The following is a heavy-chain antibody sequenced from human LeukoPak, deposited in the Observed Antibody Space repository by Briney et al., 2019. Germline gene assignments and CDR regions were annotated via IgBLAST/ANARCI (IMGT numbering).Heavy chain of an antibody. V-gene: IGHV3-21*01. CDR3: ASRYSGYDSPDY. J-gene: IGHJ4*02. Sequence: GSLRLSCAASGFTFSSYSMNWVRQAPGKGLEWVSSISSSSYIYYADSVKGRFTISRDNAKNSLYLQMNSLRAEDTAVYYCASRYSGYDSPDYWGQGTLVTVSS. CDR1: GFTFSSYS. CDR2: ISSSSYI. D-gene: IGHD5-12*01.